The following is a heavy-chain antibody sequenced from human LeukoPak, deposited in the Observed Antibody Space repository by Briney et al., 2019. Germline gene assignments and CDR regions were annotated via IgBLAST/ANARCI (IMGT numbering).Heavy chain of an antibody. J-gene: IGHJ4*02. CDR2: INHSGST. Sequence: SETLSLTCAVYGGSFSGYYWSWIRQPPGKGLEWIGEINHSGSTNYNPSLKSRVTISVDTSKNQFSLKLSSVTAADTAVYYCAPELRKFNDYWGQGTLVTVSS. CDR3: APELRKFNDY. V-gene: IGHV4-34*01. CDR1: GGSFSGYY. D-gene: IGHD4-23*01.